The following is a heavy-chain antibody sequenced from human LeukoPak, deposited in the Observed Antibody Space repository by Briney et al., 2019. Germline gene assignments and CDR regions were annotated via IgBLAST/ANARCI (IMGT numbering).Heavy chain of an antibody. Sequence: GGSLRLSCAASGFTFSSYGMHWVRQAPGKGLEWVAFIRNDGSNKYYADSVKGRFTISRDNSKNTLYLQMNSLRAEDTAVYYCAKLYCSTISCPAGDGLDIWGQGTTVTVSS. D-gene: IGHD2-2*01. CDR2: IRNDGSNK. CDR1: GFTFSSYG. V-gene: IGHV3-30*02. J-gene: IGHJ3*02. CDR3: AKLYCSTISCPAGDGLDI.